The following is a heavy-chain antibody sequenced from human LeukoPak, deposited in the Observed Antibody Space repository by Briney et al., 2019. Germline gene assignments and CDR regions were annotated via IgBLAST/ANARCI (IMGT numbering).Heavy chain of an antibody. CDR3: ARDQHKADYYDSSGQIS. Sequence: PGGSLRLSCAASGFTFSSYAMHWVRQAPGKGLEWVAVISYDGSNKYYADSVKGRFTISRDNSKNTLYLQMNSLRAEDTAVYYCARDQHKADYYDSSGQISWGQGTLVTVSS. J-gene: IGHJ5*02. V-gene: IGHV3-30-3*01. CDR2: ISYDGSNK. CDR1: GFTFSSYA. D-gene: IGHD3-22*01.